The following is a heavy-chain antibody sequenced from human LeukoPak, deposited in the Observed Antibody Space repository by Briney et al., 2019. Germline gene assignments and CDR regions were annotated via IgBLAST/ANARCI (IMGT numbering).Heavy chain of an antibody. J-gene: IGHJ2*01. Sequence: GSLRLSCAASGFTFSSYWMSWVRQAPGKGLEWVANIKQDGSEKYYVDSVKGRFTISRDNAKNSLYLQVNSLRAEDTAVYYCARVQTGYSSGWSSYWYFDLWGRGTLVTVSS. CDR3: ARVQTGYSSGWSSYWYFDL. CDR2: IKQDGSEK. V-gene: IGHV3-7*01. CDR1: GFTFSSYW. D-gene: IGHD6-19*01.